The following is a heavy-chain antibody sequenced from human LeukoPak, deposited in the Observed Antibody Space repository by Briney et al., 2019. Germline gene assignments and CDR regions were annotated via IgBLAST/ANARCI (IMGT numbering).Heavy chain of an antibody. CDR2: IIPIFGTA. J-gene: IGHJ4*02. D-gene: IGHD2-21*01. CDR1: GGTFSSYA. V-gene: IGHV1-69*06. CDR3: ATDSEVKLAFDY. Sequence: GASVKVSCKASGGTFSSYAISWVRQAPGQGLEWMGGIIPIFGTANYAQKFQGRVTMTEDTSTDTAYMELSSLRSEDTAVYYCATDSEVKLAFDYWGQGTLVTVSS.